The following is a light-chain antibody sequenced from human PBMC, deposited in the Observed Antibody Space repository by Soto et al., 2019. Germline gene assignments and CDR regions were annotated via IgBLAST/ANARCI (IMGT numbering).Light chain of an antibody. Sequence: QSALTQPASVSGSPGQSITISCTGTSSDVGGYNYVSWYQQHPGKAPRLMIYAASNRPSGVSHRFSGSRSVNTASLTISGLQAEDEAHYYCSSYTSGSTLYVFGTGTKLTVL. J-gene: IGLJ1*01. CDR3: SSYTSGSTLYV. V-gene: IGLV2-14*01. CDR1: SSDVGGYNY. CDR2: AAS.